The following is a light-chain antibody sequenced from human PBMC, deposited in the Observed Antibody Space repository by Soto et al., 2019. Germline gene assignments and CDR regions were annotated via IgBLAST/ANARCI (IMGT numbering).Light chain of an antibody. J-gene: IGKJ4*01. V-gene: IGKV1-39*01. CDR3: QQTYSTIVS. CDR2: VAS. CDR1: QTISNF. Sequence: DIQLTQSPSSLSASIGDRVTISCLASQTISNFLNWYQQRPGTAPKLLIHVASTLQTGVPSRFSGSGSGTDFSLTISNLQPEDSATYYCQQTYSTIVSFGGGTKVDTK.